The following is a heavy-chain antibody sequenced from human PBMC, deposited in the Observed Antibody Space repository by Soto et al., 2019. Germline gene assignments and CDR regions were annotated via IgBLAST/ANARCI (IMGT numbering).Heavy chain of an antibody. CDR3: AKNQERELPRVIDF. V-gene: IGHV3-23*01. J-gene: IGHJ4*02. D-gene: IGHD1-7*01. Sequence: GGSLRLSCATSGLTFSNYAMSWVRQAPGGGLEWVSSMSGSSSTTYYADSVRGRFTISRDRSKNTLYIQMSSLRAEDTALYYCAKNQERELPRVIDFWGQGTLVTVSS. CDR2: MSGSSSTT. CDR1: GLTFSNYA.